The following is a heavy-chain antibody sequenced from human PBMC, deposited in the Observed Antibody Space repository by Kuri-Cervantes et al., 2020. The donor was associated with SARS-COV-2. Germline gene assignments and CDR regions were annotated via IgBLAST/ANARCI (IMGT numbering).Heavy chain of an antibody. D-gene: IGHD5-24*01. CDR1: GGSVSSGSYY. CDR2: INHSGST. V-gene: IGHV4-39*07. J-gene: IGHJ4*02. Sequence: GSLRLSCTVSGGSVSSGSYYWSWIRQPPGKGLEWIGEINHSGSTNYNPSLKSRFTISVDTSNNQFSLKLSSVTAADTAVYYCARKVEMATISHWGQGTLVTVSS. CDR3: ARKVEMATISH.